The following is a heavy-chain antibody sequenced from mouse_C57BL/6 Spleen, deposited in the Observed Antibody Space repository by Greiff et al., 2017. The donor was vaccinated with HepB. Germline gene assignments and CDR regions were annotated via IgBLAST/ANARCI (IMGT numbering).Heavy chain of an antibody. CDR3: ARDRRYYGSSYYWYFDV. J-gene: IGHJ1*02. CDR2: INYDGSST. D-gene: IGHD1-1*01. CDR1: GFTFSDYY. V-gene: IGHV5-16*01. Sequence: EVNLVESEGGLVQPGSSMKLSCTASGFTFSDYYMAWVRQVPEKGLEWVANINYDGSSTYYLDSLKSRFIISRDNAKNILYLQMSSLKSEDTATYYCARDRRYYGSSYYWYFDVWGTGTTVTVSS.